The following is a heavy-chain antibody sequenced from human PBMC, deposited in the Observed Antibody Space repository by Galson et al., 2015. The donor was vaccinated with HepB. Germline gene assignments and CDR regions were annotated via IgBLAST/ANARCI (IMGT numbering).Heavy chain of an antibody. D-gene: IGHD2/OR15-2a*01. V-gene: IGHV5-51*01. CDR2: IYPGDSDT. CDR1: GYNFINFW. J-gene: IGHJ6*02. CDR3: ARRSQKYDYAMDV. Sequence: QSGAEVKKPGESLKMSCKGSGYNFINFWIGWVRQMPGKGLEWLGTIYPGDSDTRSSPSFRGQVTMSVDKSISTAYLQWSSLKASDTAVYYCARRSQKYDYAMDVWGQGTTVTVSS.